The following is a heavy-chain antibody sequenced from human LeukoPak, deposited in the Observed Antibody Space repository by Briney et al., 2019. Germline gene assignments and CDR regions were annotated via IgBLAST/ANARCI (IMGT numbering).Heavy chain of an antibody. CDR2: IYYSGST. CDR3: AREGYYYGMDV. V-gene: IGHV4-59*01. J-gene: IGHJ6*02. Sequence: SETLSLTCTVSGGSISSYYWSWMRQRPGKGLEWIGYIYYSGSTNYNPSLKSRVTISVDTSKNQCSLKLSSVTAADTAVYYCAREGYYYGMDVWGQGTTVPVSS. CDR1: GGSISSYY.